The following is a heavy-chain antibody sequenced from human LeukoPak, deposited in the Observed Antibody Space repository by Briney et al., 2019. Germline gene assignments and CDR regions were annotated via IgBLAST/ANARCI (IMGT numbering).Heavy chain of an antibody. CDR1: GWSFNDYY. J-gene: IGHJ5*02. CDR3: ARGQVPAARGYNWFDP. D-gene: IGHD2-2*01. Sequence: PWETLSLTCAVYGWSFNDYYWNWIRQPPGKGLEWIGEINARGDTNFNPSLKSRVTISVDTSKNQFSLRLTSMIAADTAVYYCARGQVPAARGYNWFDPWGQGTLVTVSS. V-gene: IGHV4-34*01. CDR2: INARGDT.